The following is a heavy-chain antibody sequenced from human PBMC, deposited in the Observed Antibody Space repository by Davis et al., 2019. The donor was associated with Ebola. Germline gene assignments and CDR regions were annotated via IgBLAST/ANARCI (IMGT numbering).Heavy chain of an antibody. V-gene: IGHV1-3*04. CDR1: GYIFTNHA. Sequence: AASVKVSCKASGYIFTNHAMHWVRQAPGQRLEWMGWISTGNGNARYSQKFQGRVTITRDTSATTAYMELSSLRSEDTAVYYCARLGTSADYYAMDVWGQGTTVTVSS. J-gene: IGHJ6*02. CDR3: ARLGTSADYYAMDV. CDR2: ISTGNGNA.